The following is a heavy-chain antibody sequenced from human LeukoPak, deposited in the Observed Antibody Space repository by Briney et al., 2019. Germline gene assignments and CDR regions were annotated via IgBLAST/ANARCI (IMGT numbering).Heavy chain of an antibody. CDR1: GFTVSRNY. V-gene: IGHV3-53*01. CDR3: ARDLYGVSHDY. J-gene: IGHJ4*02. D-gene: IGHD4-17*01. Sequence: GGSLRLSCAASGFTVSRNYMNWVRQAPGKGLEWVSVIYSSGSTYYADSVKGRFTISRDNSKNTLYLQMNSLRAEDTAVYYCARDLYGVSHDYWGQGTLVTVSS. CDR2: IYSSGST.